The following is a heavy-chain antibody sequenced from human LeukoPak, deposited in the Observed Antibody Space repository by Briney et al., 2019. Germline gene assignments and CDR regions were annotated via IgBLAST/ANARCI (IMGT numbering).Heavy chain of an antibody. Sequence: GASVKVSCKASGYTFTSYDINWVRQAPGQGLEWMGWMNPTSGHTGYVQKFQGRITMTRDTSVSTAYMELNSLTSEDTAVYYRARSPVGVRKKHDLWGQETLVIVSS. CDR3: ARSPVGVRKKHDL. CDR1: GYTFTSYD. CDR2: MNPTSGHT. D-gene: IGHD3-10*01. J-gene: IGHJ5*02. V-gene: IGHV1-8*01.